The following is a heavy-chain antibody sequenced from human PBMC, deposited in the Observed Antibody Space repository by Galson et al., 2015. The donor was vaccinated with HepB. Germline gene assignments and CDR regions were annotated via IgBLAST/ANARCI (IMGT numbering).Heavy chain of an antibody. Sequence: SLRLSCATSGFTFSDYGMHWVRQAPGKGLEWVAVIWYDGSNKYYADSVKGRFTISRDNSRNTLFLQMNGLRAEDTAVYYCARDRAVRYFDYWGQGALVTVSS. V-gene: IGHV3-33*01. D-gene: IGHD3-9*01. J-gene: IGHJ4*02. CDR3: ARDRAVRYFDY. CDR2: IWYDGSNK. CDR1: GFTFSDYG.